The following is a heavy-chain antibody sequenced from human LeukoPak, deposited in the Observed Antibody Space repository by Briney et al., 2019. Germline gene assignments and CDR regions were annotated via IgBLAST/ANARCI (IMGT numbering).Heavy chain of an antibody. Sequence: VASVKVSCKASGGTFNSYAISWVRQAPGQGLEWMGGIIPMSDTANYPQKFRGRLTITADIPTSTVYMELSSLRSEDTAVYYCARDGDPTVAFDIWGQGTMVTVSS. J-gene: IGHJ3*02. CDR2: IIPMSDTA. V-gene: IGHV1-69*06. CDR3: ARDGDPTVAFDI. D-gene: IGHD7-27*01. CDR1: GGTFNSYA.